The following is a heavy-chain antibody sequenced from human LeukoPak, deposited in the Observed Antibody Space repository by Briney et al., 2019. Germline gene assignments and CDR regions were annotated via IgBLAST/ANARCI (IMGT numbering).Heavy chain of an antibody. J-gene: IGHJ5*02. CDR2: VYYSGST. Sequence: SETLSLTCTVSGDSISRYYWSWSRQPPGKGLEWIGYVYYSGSTNYNPSLKSRVTISVDTSKNQFYLKLSSVTAADTAVYYCAGAKSCSGGSCSPGYWFDPWGQGTLVTVSS. V-gene: IGHV4-59*01. D-gene: IGHD2-15*01. CDR3: AGAKSCSGGSCSPGYWFDP. CDR1: GDSISRYY.